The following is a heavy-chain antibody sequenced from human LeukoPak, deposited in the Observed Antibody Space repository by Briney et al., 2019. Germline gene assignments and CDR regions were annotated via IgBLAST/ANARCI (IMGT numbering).Heavy chain of an antibody. J-gene: IGHJ4*02. CDR2: LSSSGSTI. V-gene: IGHV3-48*01. D-gene: IGHD6-19*01. Sequence: PGGSLRLSCVASGSMFSSHNMNWVRQAPGKGLEWISYLSSSGSTIYYEDSVQGRFTISRDNAKKSLYLQMDSLRAEDTAVYYCARANGWYLRNYFDYWGQGILVTVSS. CDR3: ARANGWYLRNYFDY. CDR1: GSMFSSHN.